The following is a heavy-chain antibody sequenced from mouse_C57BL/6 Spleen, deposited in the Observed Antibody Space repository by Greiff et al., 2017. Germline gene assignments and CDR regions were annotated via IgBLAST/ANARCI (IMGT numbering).Heavy chain of an antibody. Sequence: VQLQQSVAELVRPGASVKLSCKASGFNIKNTYMHWVKQRPEQGLEWIGRIDPANGNTKYAPKFKGKATITADTSSNTAYLQLSSLTSEDAAIYYFASHVGYLAWFAYWGQGTLVTVSA. D-gene: IGHD2-3*01. J-gene: IGHJ3*01. CDR3: ASHVGYLAWFAY. V-gene: IGHV14-3*01. CDR2: IDPANGNT. CDR1: GFNIKNTY.